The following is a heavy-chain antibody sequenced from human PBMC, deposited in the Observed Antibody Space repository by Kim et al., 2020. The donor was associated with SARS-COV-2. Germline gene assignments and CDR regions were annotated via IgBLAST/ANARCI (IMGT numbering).Heavy chain of an antibody. D-gene: IGHD2-2*03. J-gene: IGHJ4*02. CDR2: IDGSDGTT. CDR3: MKGGWGWIWDH. CDR1: GFTFTGYA. Sequence: GGSLRLSCTTSGFTFTGYAMSWVRQAPGKGLEWVPSIDGSDGTTYYVDSVKGRFTISRDNSKITLYLQMSTLRADDTAVYYCMKGGWGWIWDHWGQGTLVTVSS. V-gene: IGHV3-23*01.